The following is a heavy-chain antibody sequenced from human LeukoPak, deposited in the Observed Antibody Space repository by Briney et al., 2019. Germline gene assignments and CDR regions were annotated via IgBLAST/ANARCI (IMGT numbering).Heavy chain of an antibody. Sequence: GGSLRLSCAASGFTFDDYAMHWVRQAPGKGLEWVSGISWNSGSIGYADSVKGRFTISRDNAKNSLYLQMNSLRAEDTALYYCAKGNDILTGYYKGDGFDIWGQGTMVTVSS. J-gene: IGHJ3*02. CDR2: ISWNSGSI. CDR1: GFTFDDYA. D-gene: IGHD3-9*01. CDR3: AKGNDILTGYYKGDGFDI. V-gene: IGHV3-9*01.